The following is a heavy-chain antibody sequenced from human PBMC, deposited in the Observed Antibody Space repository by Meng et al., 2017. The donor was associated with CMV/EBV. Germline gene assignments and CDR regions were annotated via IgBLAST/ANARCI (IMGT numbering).Heavy chain of an antibody. V-gene: IGHV1-69*05. Sequence: SVKVSCKASGGTFSSYAISWVRQAPRQGLEWMGGIIPTFGTANYAQKFQGRVTITTDESTSTAYMELSSLRSEDTAVYYCAREGAMGLCDYWGQGTLVTVSS. CDR2: IIPTFGTA. CDR1: GGTFSSYA. CDR3: AREGAMGLCDY. J-gene: IGHJ4*02. D-gene: IGHD1-26*01.